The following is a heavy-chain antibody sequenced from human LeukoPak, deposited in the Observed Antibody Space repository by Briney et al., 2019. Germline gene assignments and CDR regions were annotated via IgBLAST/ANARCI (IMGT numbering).Heavy chain of an antibody. Sequence: GGSLRLSCAASGYTFSRNWMSWVRQAPGKGLEWVANIKQDGSETYYVDSVKGRFTISRDNAKNSLYLQMNSLRAEDTAVYYCARADCRSTNCYKSWGQGTLVTVSS. V-gene: IGHV3-7*01. J-gene: IGHJ4*02. CDR2: IKQDGSET. CDR1: GYTFSRNW. CDR3: ARADCRSTNCYKS. D-gene: IGHD2-2*02.